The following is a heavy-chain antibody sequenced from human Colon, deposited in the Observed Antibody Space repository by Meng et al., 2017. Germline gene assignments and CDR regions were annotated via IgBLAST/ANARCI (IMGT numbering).Heavy chain of an antibody. CDR1: GASISSEAFY. D-gene: IGHD3-22*01. J-gene: IGHJ5*02. V-gene: IGHV4-31*03. CDR3: ARYRYDSSSYSNFFDP. CDR2: MHYSGIA. Sequence: ESGPGLVKPSPTLSLTCTVAGASISSEAFYWGWIRQHPGKGLEWIGYMHYSGIANYNPSLNSRIAISVDTSKNHFSLKLSSVTAADTAVYYCARYRYDSSSYSNFFDPWGQGTLVTVSS.